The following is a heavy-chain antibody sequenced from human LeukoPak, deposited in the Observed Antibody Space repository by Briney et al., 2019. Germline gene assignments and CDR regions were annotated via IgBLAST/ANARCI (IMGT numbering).Heavy chain of an antibody. CDR1: GYSFSTHW. J-gene: IGHJ4*02. V-gene: IGHV5-51*01. CDR3: ARLRREYDLLSGFSY. D-gene: IGHD3-3*01. CDR2: IYPADSDT. Sequence: GESLKISCEASGYSFSTHWIAWVRQMPGKGLEWLGLIYPADSDTRYSPSFQGQVTISADKSLSTAFLQWSSLTASDTAIYYCARLRREYDLLSGFSYWGQGTLVSVSS.